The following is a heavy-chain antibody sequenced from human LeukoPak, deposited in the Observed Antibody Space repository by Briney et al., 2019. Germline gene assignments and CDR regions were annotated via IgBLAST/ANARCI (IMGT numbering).Heavy chain of an antibody. V-gene: IGHV3-20*04. Sequence: PGGSLRLSCAASGFALDDYGMSWVRQAPGKGLEWVSGINWNGGSTGYADSVKGRFTISRDNAKNSLYLQMNSLRAEDTAVYYCARDSWGLGGSSSSVGSDYWGQGTLVTVSS. CDR1: GFALDDYG. CDR2: INWNGGST. D-gene: IGHD6-6*01. CDR3: ARDSWGLGGSSSSVGSDY. J-gene: IGHJ4*02.